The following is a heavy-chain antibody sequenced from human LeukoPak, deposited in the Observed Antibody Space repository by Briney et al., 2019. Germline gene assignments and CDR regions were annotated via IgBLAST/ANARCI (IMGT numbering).Heavy chain of an antibody. J-gene: IGHJ4*02. CDR2: ISSSSSYI. Sequence: PGGSLRLSCAASGFTFSSYSMNWVRQAPGKGLEWVSSISSSSSYIYYADSVKGRFTISRDNAKNSLYLQMNSLRAEDTAVYYCARDYNPHYYDSSGYPEIDYWGQGTLVTVSS. CDR3: ARDYNPHYYDSSGYPEIDY. CDR1: GFTFSSYS. D-gene: IGHD3-22*01. V-gene: IGHV3-21*01.